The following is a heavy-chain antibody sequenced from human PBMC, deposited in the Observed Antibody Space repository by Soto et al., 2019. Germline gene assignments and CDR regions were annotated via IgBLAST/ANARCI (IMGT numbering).Heavy chain of an antibody. CDR1: GGSISSYY. CDR3: ARGSGYSGY. J-gene: IGHJ4*02. Sequence: QVQLQESGPGLVKPSETLSLTCTVSGGSISSYYWSWIRQTPGKGLEWIGYISYSGSTNYNPSLKSRVTIQVDPSKNQFALKLTSVTAADTAVYYCARGSGYSGYWGQGTLVTVSS. V-gene: IGHV4-59*01. D-gene: IGHD1-26*01. CDR2: ISYSGST.